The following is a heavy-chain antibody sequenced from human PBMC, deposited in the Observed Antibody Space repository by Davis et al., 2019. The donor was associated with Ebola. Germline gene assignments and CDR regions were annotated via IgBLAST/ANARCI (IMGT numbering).Heavy chain of an antibody. J-gene: IGHJ4*02. CDR1: GFTFSSYA. CDR3: AKEYMTADGIYDY. Sequence: GESLKISCAASGFTFSSYAMSWVRQAPGKGLEWVSAISGSGGSTYYADSVKGRFTISRDNSKNTLYLQMNSLRAEDTAVYYCAKEYMTADGIYDYWGQGTLVTVSS. CDR2: ISGSGGST. V-gene: IGHV3-23*01. D-gene: IGHD5-12*01.